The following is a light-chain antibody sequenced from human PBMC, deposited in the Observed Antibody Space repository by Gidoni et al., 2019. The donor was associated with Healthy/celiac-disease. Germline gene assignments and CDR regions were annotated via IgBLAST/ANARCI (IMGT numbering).Light chain of an antibody. V-gene: IGKV1-5*03. Sequence: IQMTQSPSTLSASVGDRVTITCRASQSISSWLAWYQQKPGKAPKRLIYKASSLESGVPSRFSGSGSGTEFTLTISSLQPDDFATYYCQQYNSYSSRFGQGTKLEIK. CDR3: QQYNSYSSR. CDR1: QSISSW. CDR2: KAS. J-gene: IGKJ2*03.